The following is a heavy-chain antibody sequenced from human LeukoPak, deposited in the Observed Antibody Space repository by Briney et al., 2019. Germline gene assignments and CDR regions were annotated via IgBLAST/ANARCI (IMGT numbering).Heavy chain of an antibody. CDR3: VRKIGSPPSPGHFDY. V-gene: IGHV3-30*03. J-gene: IGHJ4*02. CDR1: GFTFSSYG. D-gene: IGHD1-26*01. Sequence: GESLKISCKGSGFTFSSYGMHWVRQAPGKGLEWVTFISYDGNNRKYADSVAGRFTISRDNSKNTLYLEMNRVRPEDTALYYCVRKIGSPPSPGHFDYWGQGTLVTVSS. CDR2: ISYDGNNR.